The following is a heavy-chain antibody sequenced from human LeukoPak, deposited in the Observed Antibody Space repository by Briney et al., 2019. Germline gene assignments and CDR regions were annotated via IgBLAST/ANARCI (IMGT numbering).Heavy chain of an antibody. Sequence: SVKVSCKASGHTFSSYSISWVRQAPGQGREWMGRIIYIFGKANYAEKFQGRVTINADKPKSTAYMELSSLRSEDTAVYYCARRNTYYYDSSGPGGFDPWGQGTLVTVSS. V-gene: IGHV1-69*02. J-gene: IGHJ5*02. D-gene: IGHD3-22*01. CDR3: ARRNTYYYDSSGPGGFDP. CDR2: IIYIFGKA. CDR1: GHTFSSYS.